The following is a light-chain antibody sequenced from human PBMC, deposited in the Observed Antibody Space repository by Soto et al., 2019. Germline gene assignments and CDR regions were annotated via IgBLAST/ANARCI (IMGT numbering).Light chain of an antibody. CDR1: NSDVGGYDR. V-gene: IGLV2-14*01. CDR3: ITYIPSTTTHWV. J-gene: IGLJ3*02. Sequence: QSALTQPASVSGSPGQSITIACTGTNSDVGGYDRVSGYQHHPGKAPKLLIFEVYNPPSGISDLFSGSKSGDTASLTISGLQAADEADYYCITYIPSTTTHWVFGGGTKLTVL. CDR2: EVY.